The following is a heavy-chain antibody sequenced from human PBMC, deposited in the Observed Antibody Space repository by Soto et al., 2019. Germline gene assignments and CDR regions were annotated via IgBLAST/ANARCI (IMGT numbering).Heavy chain of an antibody. J-gene: IGHJ6*02. CDR2: IIPIFGTA. Sequence: SVKVSCKASGGTFSSYAISWVRQAPGQGLEWMGGIIPIFGTANYAQKFQGRVTITADESTSTAYMELSSLRSEDTAVYYCARAIRGYCSGGSCYPQSGMDVWGQGTTVTVSS. D-gene: IGHD2-15*01. CDR1: GGTFSSYA. V-gene: IGHV1-69*13. CDR3: ARAIRGYCSGGSCYPQSGMDV.